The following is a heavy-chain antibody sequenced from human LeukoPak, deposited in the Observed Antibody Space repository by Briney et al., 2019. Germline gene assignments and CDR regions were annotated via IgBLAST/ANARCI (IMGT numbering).Heavy chain of an antibody. CDR2: INHSGST. V-gene: IGHV4-34*01. D-gene: IGHD3-22*01. CDR1: GGSFSGYY. CDR3: ARAFRRHYYDNINWFDP. Sequence: KPSETLSLTCAVYGGSFSGYYWSWIRQPPGKGLEWIGEINHSGSTNYNPSLKSRVTISVDTSKNQFSLKLSSVTAADTAVYYCARAFRRHYYDNINWFDPWGQGTLVTVSS. J-gene: IGHJ5*02.